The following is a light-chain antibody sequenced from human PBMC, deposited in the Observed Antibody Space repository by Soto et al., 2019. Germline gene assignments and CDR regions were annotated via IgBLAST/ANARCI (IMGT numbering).Light chain of an antibody. CDR2: GAS. J-gene: IGKJ3*01. V-gene: IGKV3-15*01. Sequence: EIVMTQSPATLSVSPGERATLSCRASQSVSSNLAWYQQKPGQAPRLLIYGASTRATGIPARFSGSGSGTEFTLPISSLQSEDFAVYYCQQYNNWTPSFTFGPGTKVDI. CDR3: QQYNNWTPSFT. CDR1: QSVSSN.